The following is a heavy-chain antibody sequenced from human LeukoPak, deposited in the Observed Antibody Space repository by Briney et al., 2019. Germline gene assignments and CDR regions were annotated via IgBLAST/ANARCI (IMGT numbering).Heavy chain of an antibody. Sequence: GASVKVSCKASGYTFTSYGISWVRQAPGQGLEWMGWISAYNGNTNYAQKLQGRVTMTTDTSTSTAYMELRSLRSDDTAVYYCARAYYYDSSGYSSYFDYWGQGTLVTVSS. J-gene: IGHJ4*02. CDR1: GYTFTSYG. CDR2: ISAYNGNT. D-gene: IGHD3-22*01. V-gene: IGHV1-18*01. CDR3: ARAYYYDSSGYSSYFDY.